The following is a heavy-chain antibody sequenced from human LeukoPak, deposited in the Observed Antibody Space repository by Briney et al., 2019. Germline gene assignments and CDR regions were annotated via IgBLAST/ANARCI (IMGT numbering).Heavy chain of an antibody. CDR3: AKSLRAKVVKHDYGMDV. D-gene: IGHD3-22*01. J-gene: IGHJ6*02. CDR2: ISYDGSNK. CDR1: GFTFSSYG. V-gene: IGHV3-30*18. Sequence: GGSLRLSCAASGFTFSSYGMHWVRQAPGKGLEWVAVISYDGSNKYYADSVKGRFTISRDNSKNTLYLQMNGLRAEDTAVYYCAKSLRAKVVKHDYGMDVWGQGTTVTVSS.